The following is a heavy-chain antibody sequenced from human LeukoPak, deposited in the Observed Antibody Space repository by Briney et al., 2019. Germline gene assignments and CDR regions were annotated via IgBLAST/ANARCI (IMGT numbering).Heavy chain of an antibody. D-gene: IGHD3-22*01. CDR3: ARSTYYYDSSGYYRGAFDI. CDR1: GGTFSSYA. V-gene: IGHV1-69*13. Sequence: GASVKVSCKASGGTFSSYAISWVRQAPGQGLEWMGGIIPIFGTANYAQKFQGRVTITADESTSTAYMELSSLRSEDTAVYYCARSTYYYDSSGYYRGAFDIWGQGTMVTVSS. J-gene: IGHJ3*02. CDR2: IIPIFGTA.